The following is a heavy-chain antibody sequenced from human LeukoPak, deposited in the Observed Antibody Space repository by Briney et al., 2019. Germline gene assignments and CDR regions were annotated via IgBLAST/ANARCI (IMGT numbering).Heavy chain of an antibody. CDR2: INPNSGGT. D-gene: IGHD3-10*01. J-gene: IGHJ6*03. V-gene: IGHV1-2*02. CDR1: GNTFTGYY. CDR3: ARDRLLWFGELNYYYYYMDV. Sequence: ASVKVSCKASGNTFTGYYMHWVRQAPGQGLEWMGWINPNSGGTNYAQKFQGRVTMTRDTSISTAYMELSRLRSDDTAVYYCARDRLLWFGELNYYYYYMDVWGKGTTVTVSS.